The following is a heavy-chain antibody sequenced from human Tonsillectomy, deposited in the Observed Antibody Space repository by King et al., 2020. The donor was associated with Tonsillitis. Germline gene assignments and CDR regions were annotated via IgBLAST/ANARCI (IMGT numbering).Heavy chain of an antibody. J-gene: IGHJ1*01. V-gene: IGHV2-5*01. CDR1: GFSLSTSEVG. Sequence: QITLKESGPTLVKPTQTLTLPCTFSGFSLSTSEVGGGWIRQPPGKAPEWLAPIYWNDDKSYRPSLRSRLTIPQDTPKNQVVLTMTNMDPVDTATYYCAHRLYEHGIFGVVTVRFVYWGEDTLHPVSP. CDR3: AHRLYEHGIFGVVTVRFVY. CDR2: IYWNDDK. D-gene: IGHD3-3*01.